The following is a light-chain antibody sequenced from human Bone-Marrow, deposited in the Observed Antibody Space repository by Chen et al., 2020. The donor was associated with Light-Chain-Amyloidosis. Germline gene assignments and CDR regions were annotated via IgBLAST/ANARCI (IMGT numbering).Light chain of an antibody. CDR2: NNH. CDR1: GSTIGGHS. CDR3: AAWDDSLRTYL. Sequence: QSLLTQPPSASGTPGQPVNIPGSGSGSTIGGHSVNWYQHLPGTAPQLVIFNNHKRPSGVPDRFSGSRSGTSAALAISGLQADDEGDYYCAAWDDSLRTYLFGGGTKLTVL. J-gene: IGLJ3*02. V-gene: IGLV1-44*01.